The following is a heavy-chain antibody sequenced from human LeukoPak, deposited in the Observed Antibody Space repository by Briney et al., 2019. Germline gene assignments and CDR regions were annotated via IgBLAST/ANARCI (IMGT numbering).Heavy chain of an antibody. V-gene: IGHV3-30*02. CDR2: IRYDGSNK. Sequence: PGGSLRLSCAASEFTFSSYGMHWVRQAPGKGLEWVAFIRYDGSNKYYADSVKGRFTISRDNSKNTLYLQMNSLRAEDTAVYYCAKAEAALNDDAFDIWGQGTMVTVSS. D-gene: IGHD1-1*01. CDR3: AKAEAALNDDAFDI. J-gene: IGHJ3*02. CDR1: EFTFSSYG.